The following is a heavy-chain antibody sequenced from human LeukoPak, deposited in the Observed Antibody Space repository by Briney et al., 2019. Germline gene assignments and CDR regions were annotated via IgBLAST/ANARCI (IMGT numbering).Heavy chain of an antibody. CDR3: AKDLEALDY. CDR2: ISYDGSNK. J-gene: IGHJ4*02. Sequence: GGSLRLSCAASGFTFSSYAMHWVHQAPGKGLEWVAVISYDGSNKYYADSVKGRFTISRDNSKNTLYLQMNSLRAEDTAVYYCAKDLEALDYWGQGTLVTVSS. V-gene: IGHV3-30-3*01. CDR1: GFTFSSYA.